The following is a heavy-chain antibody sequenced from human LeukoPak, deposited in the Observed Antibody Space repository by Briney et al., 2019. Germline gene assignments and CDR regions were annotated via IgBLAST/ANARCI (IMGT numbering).Heavy chain of an antibody. CDR3: ARALRPADAFDI. CDR1: GFTVSSNY. J-gene: IGHJ3*02. CDR2: IYSGGST. D-gene: IGHD4-17*01. V-gene: IGHV3-66*01. Sequence: GGSLRLSCAASGFTVSSNYMSWVRQAPGKGLEWVSVIYSGGSTYYADSVKGRFTISRDNSKNTLYLQMNSLRAEDTAVYYCARALRPADAFDIWGQGTMVTVSS.